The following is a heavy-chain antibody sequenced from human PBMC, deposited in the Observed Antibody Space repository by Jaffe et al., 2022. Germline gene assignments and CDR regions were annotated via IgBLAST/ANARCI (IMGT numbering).Heavy chain of an antibody. CDR2: ISWNSGSI. CDR3: AKDTIGDFWSGYYTMGAFDI. J-gene: IGHJ3*02. CDR1: GFTFDDYA. V-gene: IGHV3-9*01. D-gene: IGHD3-3*01. Sequence: EVQLVESGGGLVQPGRSLRLSCAASGFTFDDYAMHWVRQAPGKGLEWVSGISWNSGSIGYADSVKGRFTISRDNAKNSLYLQMNSLRAEDTALYYCAKDTIGDFWSGYYTMGAFDIWGQGTMVTVSS.